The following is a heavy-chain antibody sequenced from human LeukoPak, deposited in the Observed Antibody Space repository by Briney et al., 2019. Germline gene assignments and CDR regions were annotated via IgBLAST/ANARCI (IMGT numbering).Heavy chain of an antibody. CDR1: GDSISNNIAA. Sequence: SQTLSLTCAISGDSISNNIAAWNWIRQSPSRGLEWLGITYNRSQWLNDYAVSVKSRITINSDTSKNQFSLQMDSVTPEDTAVYYCARGSYGSGGYWGYYFDYWGQGILITVSS. CDR3: ARGSYGSGGYWGYYFDY. CDR2: TYNRSQWLN. J-gene: IGHJ4*02. V-gene: IGHV6-1*01. D-gene: IGHD3-10*01.